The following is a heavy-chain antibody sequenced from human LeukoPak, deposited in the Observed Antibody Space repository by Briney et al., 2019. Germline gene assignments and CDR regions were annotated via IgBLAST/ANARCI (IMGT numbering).Heavy chain of an antibody. J-gene: IGHJ4*02. Sequence: SETLSLTCNVSSGSISSYYWGWIRQPPGKGLEWIGSIYYSGSTYYNPSLKSRVTISVDTSKNQFSLKLSSVTAADTAVYYCARLGRWAAAGNDYWGQGTLATVSS. CDR1: SGSISSYY. D-gene: IGHD6-13*01. CDR2: IYYSGST. CDR3: ARLGRWAAAGNDY. V-gene: IGHV4-39*01.